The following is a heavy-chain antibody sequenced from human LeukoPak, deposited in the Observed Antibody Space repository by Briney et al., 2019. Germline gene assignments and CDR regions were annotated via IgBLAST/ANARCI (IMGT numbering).Heavy chain of an antibody. CDR2: INHSGST. CDR3: ARVGYSSGWYPYYFDY. J-gene: IGHJ4*02. D-gene: IGHD6-19*01. CDR1: GGSFSGYN. V-gene: IGHV4-34*01. Sequence: SETLSLTCAVYGGSFSGYNWSWIRHPPGKGLEWMGEINHSGSTNYNPSLKSRVTISVDTSKNQFSLKLSSVTAADTAVYYCARVGYSSGWYPYYFDYWGQGTLVTVSS.